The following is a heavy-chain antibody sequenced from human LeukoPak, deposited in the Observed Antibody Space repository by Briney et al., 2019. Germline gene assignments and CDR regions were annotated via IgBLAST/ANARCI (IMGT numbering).Heavy chain of an antibody. CDR2: IYYSGST. CDR3: ARDLWFGGRGNWFDP. V-gene: IGHV4-59*01. Sequence: SETLSLTCTVSGGSISSYYWSWIRQPPGKGLEWIGYIYYSGSTNYNPSLKSRVTISVDTSKSQFSLKLSSVTAADTAVYYCARDLWFGGRGNWFDPWGQGTLVTVSS. CDR1: GGSISSYY. D-gene: IGHD3-10*01. J-gene: IGHJ5*02.